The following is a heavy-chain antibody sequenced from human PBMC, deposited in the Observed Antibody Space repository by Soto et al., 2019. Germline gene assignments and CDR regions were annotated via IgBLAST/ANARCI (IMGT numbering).Heavy chain of an antibody. V-gene: IGHV1-46*01. J-gene: IGHJ6*02. CDR1: GYTFTSYY. Sequence: ASVKVSCKASGYTFTSYYMHWVRQAPGRGLEWMGIINPSGGSTSYAQKFQGRVTMTRDTSTSTVYMELSSLRSEDTAVYYCASSEQQLVRHYYYYYGMDVWGQGTTVTVSS. CDR3: ASSEQQLVRHYYYYYGMDV. CDR2: INPSGGST. D-gene: IGHD6-13*01.